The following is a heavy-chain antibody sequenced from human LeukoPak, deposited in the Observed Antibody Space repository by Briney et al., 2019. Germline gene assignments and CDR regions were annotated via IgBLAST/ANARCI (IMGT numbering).Heavy chain of an antibody. J-gene: IGHJ4*02. V-gene: IGHV3-48*02. CDR2: ISSSSSTI. CDR3: ARAFDCSSTSCYAAGMDY. Sequence: GGSLRLSCAASGFTFISYSMNWVRQAPGKGLEWVSYISSSSSTIYYADSVKGRFTISRDSAKSSLYLQMNSLRDEDTAVYYCARAFDCSSTSCYAAGMDYWGQGTLVTVSS. CDR1: GFTFISYS. D-gene: IGHD2-2*01.